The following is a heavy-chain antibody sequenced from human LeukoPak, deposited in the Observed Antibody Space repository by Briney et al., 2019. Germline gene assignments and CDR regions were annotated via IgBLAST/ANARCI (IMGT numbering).Heavy chain of an antibody. D-gene: IGHD6-19*01. V-gene: IGHV4-39*01. CDR1: GGSVSTSSYY. CDR2: FYYTGST. J-gene: IGHJ4*02. CDR3: TRHETYSSGWVDY. Sequence: SETLSLTCTVSGGSVSTSSYYWGWIRQPPGKGLEWVGSFYYTGSTYYNPSLKGRVTISVDTSTNQFSLRLSSVTAADTAVYYCTRHETYSSGWVDYWGQGTLVTVSS.